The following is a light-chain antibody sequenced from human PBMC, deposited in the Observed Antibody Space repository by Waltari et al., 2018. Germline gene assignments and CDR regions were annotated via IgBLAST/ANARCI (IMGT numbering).Light chain of an antibody. V-gene: IGLV1-51*01. Sequence: QSVLTPPPSVSAAPGQKATISCSGTSSNLGNNFLSWYQQFPGTAPKLLIYDNNKRPSEIPDRFSGSKAGTSATLVITGLQTGDEADYYCGTWDTSLSKVFGGGTKLTVL. CDR3: GTWDTSLSKV. CDR1: SSNLGNNF. CDR2: DNN. J-gene: IGLJ2*01.